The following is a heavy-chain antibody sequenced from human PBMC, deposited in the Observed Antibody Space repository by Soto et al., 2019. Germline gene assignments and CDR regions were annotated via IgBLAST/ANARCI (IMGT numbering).Heavy chain of an antibody. CDR3: ARSLGDGYNDYYYYGMDV. CDR2: IIPIFGTA. D-gene: IGHD5-12*01. V-gene: IGHV1-69*06. J-gene: IGHJ6*02. Sequence: YSVKVSCKASGGTFSSYAISWVRQAPGQGLEWMGGIIPIFGTANYAQKFQGRVTITADKSTSTAYMELSSLGSEDTAVYYCARSLGDGYNDYYYYGMDVGGQ. CDR1: GGTFSSYA.